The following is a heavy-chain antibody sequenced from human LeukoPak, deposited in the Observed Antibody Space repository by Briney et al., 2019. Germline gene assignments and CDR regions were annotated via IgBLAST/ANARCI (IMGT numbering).Heavy chain of an antibody. J-gene: IGHJ4*02. V-gene: IGHV3-7*01. CDR3: ARDPESAVPIAY. CDR2: IKGDGSEK. CDR1: GYTFSIYW. Sequence: GGSLRLSCTASGYTFSIYWMSWVPHAPGEGGEWVAQIKGDGSEKYYVDAVKGRFTISRDNATHSLYLQMNSLRAENTAVYYCARDPESAVPIAYWGEGTLVSLSS.